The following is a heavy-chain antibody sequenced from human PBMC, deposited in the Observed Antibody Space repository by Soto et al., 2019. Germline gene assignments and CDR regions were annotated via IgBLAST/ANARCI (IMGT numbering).Heavy chain of an antibody. CDR3: ARVYRITMVRGELSEY. D-gene: IGHD3-10*01. J-gene: IGHJ4*02. CDR1: GYTFTSYG. V-gene: IGHV1-18*01. Sequence: QVRLVQSGAEVKKPGASVKFSCKASGYTFTSYGISWVRQAPGQGLEWMGWISAYNGNTNYAQKLQGRVTMTTDTSTSTAYMELRSLRSDDTAVYYCARVYRITMVRGELSEYWGQGTLVTVSS. CDR2: ISAYNGNT.